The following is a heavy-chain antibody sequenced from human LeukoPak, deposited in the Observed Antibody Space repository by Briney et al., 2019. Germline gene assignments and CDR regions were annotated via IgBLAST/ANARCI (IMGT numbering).Heavy chain of an antibody. CDR1: GFTFSSYG. D-gene: IGHD3-22*01. Sequence: PGGSLTLSSAASGFTFSSYGMSWVRQAPGKGLEWVSAISGSGGSTYYAASVKGRFTISRDNSKNTLFLQMNSLTVEDTAVYYCAKYGNFDHYYDSSGSFDYWGQGTLVTVSS. J-gene: IGHJ4*02. CDR3: AKYGNFDHYYDSSGSFDY. CDR2: ISGSGGST. V-gene: IGHV3-23*01.